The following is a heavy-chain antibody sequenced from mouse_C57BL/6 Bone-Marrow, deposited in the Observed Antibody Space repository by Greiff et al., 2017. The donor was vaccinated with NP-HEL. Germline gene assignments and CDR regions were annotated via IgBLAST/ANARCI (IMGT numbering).Heavy chain of an antibody. CDR1: GYTFTSYW. J-gene: IGHJ2*01. CDR3: ARSASTVVATYFDY. V-gene: IGHV1-69*01. CDR2: IDPSDSYT. D-gene: IGHD1-1*01. Sequence: QVQLQQPGAELVMPGASVKLSCKASGYTFTSYWMHWVKQRPGQGLEWIGEIDPSDSYTNYNQKFKGKSTLTVDKSSSTAYMQLSSLTSEDSAVYYCARSASTVVATYFDYWGQGTTLTVSS.